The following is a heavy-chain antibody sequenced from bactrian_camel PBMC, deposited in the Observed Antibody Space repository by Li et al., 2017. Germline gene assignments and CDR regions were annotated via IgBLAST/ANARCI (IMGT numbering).Heavy chain of an antibody. CDR3: ARTTEYSDYIAAGPNY. CDR1: GYSVSEGY. Sequence: HVQLVESGGGSVQSGGSLTLSCVASGYSVSEGYMAWFRQAPGKEREGVAAIDRNGYPTYTYAVKDRFTISKDNAENTVYLQMNSLKAEDTALYYCARTTEYSDYIAAGPNYWGQGTQVTVS. CDR2: IDRNGYP. J-gene: IGHJ4*01. V-gene: IGHV3S53*01. D-gene: IGHD4*01.